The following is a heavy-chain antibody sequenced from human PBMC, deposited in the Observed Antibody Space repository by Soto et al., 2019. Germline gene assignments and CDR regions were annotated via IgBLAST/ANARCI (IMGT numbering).Heavy chain of an antibody. J-gene: IGHJ5*02. CDR3: ARSSGGNFGIIIEGTNWFAP. Sequence: GASVKVSCKAPRDTFTSYYINWVRQAPGQGLEWMGVINPHGGSTAYAQKFKGRVTLTRDTSASTACMEVSSLTSEDTAMYYCARSSGGNFGIIIEGTNWFAPWGQGTLVTVSS. CDR2: INPHGGST. CDR1: RDTFTSYY. V-gene: IGHV1-46*01. D-gene: IGHD1-26*01.